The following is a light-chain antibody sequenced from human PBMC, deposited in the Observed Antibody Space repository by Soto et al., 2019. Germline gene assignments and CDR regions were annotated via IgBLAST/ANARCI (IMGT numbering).Light chain of an antibody. V-gene: IGKV3D-15*01. CDR3: QQYNNWPQT. CDR1: QSVSSS. CDR2: DTS. Sequence: IRLKQSPGTLSLTQGERATLSCRASQSVSSSYVAWYQQTPGQAPRLLVYDTSYRATGIPARFSGSGSGTEFTLTISSLQSEDFAVYYCQQYNNWPQTFGHGTKV. J-gene: IGKJ1*01.